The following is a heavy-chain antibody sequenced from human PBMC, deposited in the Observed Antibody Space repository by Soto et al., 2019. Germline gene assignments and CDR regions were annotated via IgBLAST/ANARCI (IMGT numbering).Heavy chain of an antibody. J-gene: IGHJ4*02. V-gene: IGHV3-66*01. D-gene: IGHD3-22*01. Sequence: GGSLRLSCAASGFTVSSNYMTWVRQAPGKGLEWVSIIYSGGITYYADSVKGRFTTSRDNSKNTVYLQMNSLRFEDTAVYHCARDVDTSGHSDHLDSWGQGTLVTVSS. CDR2: IYSGGIT. CDR3: ARDVDTSGHSDHLDS. CDR1: GFTVSSNY.